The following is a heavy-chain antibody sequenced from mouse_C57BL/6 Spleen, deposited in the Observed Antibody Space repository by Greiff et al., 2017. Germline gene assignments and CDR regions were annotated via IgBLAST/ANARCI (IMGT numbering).Heavy chain of an antibody. CDR2: IHPNSGST. CDR3: AWDYDRIYYFDY. CDR1: GYTFTSYW. J-gene: IGHJ2*01. D-gene: IGHD2-4*01. V-gene: IGHV1-64*01. Sequence: VQLQQSGAELVKPGASVKLSCKASGYTFTSYWMHWVKQRPGQGLEWIGMIHPNSGSTNYNEKFKSKATLTVDKSSSTAYMQLSSLTSEDSAVYYCAWDYDRIYYFDYWGQGTTLTVSS.